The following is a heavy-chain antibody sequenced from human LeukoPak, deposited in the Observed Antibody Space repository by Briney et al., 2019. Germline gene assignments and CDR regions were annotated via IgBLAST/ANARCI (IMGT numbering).Heavy chain of an antibody. CDR2: INPSGGST. Sequence: ASVTVSCTASGYTFTSYYMHWVRQAPGQGLEWMGIINPSGGSTSYAQKFQGRVTMSRETSTSTVYMELSSLRSEDTAVYYCARVNDDAFDIWGQGTMVTVSS. J-gene: IGHJ3*02. CDR3: ARVNDDAFDI. V-gene: IGHV1-46*01. CDR1: GYTFTSYY.